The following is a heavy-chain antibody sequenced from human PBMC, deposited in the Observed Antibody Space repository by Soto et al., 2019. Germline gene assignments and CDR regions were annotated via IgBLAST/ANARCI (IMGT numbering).Heavy chain of an antibody. Sequence: GGSLRLSCAASGFTFSSYGMHWVRQAPGKGLEWVAVISYDGSNKYYADSVKGRFTISRDNSKNTLYLQMNSLRAEDTAVYYCAKEAYSNYLDYFDYWGQGTLVTVSS. J-gene: IGHJ4*02. CDR1: GFTFSSYG. D-gene: IGHD4-4*01. CDR3: AKEAYSNYLDYFDY. CDR2: ISYDGSNK. V-gene: IGHV3-30*18.